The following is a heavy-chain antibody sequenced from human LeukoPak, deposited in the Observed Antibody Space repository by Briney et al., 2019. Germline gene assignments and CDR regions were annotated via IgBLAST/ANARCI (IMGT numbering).Heavy chain of an antibody. CDR2: INPNTGGT. Sequence: GASVKVSCKASGDMFTGYYFHWVRQAPGQGLEWMGRINPNTGGTNYAQKFQGRVTLTRDTPISTVYMELSGLRSDDTAVYYCARDLSGYYDSSGYYWSNDYWGQGTLVTVSS. D-gene: IGHD3-22*01. V-gene: IGHV1-2*06. J-gene: IGHJ4*02. CDR1: GDMFTGYY. CDR3: ARDLSGYYDSSGYYWSNDY.